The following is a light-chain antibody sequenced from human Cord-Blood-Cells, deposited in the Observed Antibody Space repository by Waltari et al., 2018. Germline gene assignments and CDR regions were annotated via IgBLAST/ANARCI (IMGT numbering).Light chain of an antibody. CDR1: QSVSSSY. V-gene: IGKV3-20*01. J-gene: IGKJ4*01. Sequence: EIVFWQAPCTLSLWTGDRATLSCRASQSVSSSYLAWYQQKPGQAPRLLIYGASSRATGIPDRFSGSGSGTDFTLTISRLEPEDFAVYYCQQYGSSPLTFGGGTKVEIK. CDR3: QQYGSSPLT. CDR2: GAS.